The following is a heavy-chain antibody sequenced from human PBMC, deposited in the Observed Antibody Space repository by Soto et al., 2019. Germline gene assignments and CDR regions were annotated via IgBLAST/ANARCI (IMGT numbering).Heavy chain of an antibody. Sequence: EVQLLESGGGLIQPGGSLRLSCTASGFTFINYAMNWVRQAPGKGLEWVSGTSGGGDVAVYADSVKGRFAISRDNSKNTLYLQMISLRAEDTALYYCVKKSIGTVTNPVYWSFDPWGRGTLVTVSS. D-gene: IGHD4-17*01. CDR3: VKKSIGTVTNPVYWSFDP. CDR1: GFTFINYA. CDR2: TSGGGDVA. J-gene: IGHJ2*01. V-gene: IGHV3-23*01.